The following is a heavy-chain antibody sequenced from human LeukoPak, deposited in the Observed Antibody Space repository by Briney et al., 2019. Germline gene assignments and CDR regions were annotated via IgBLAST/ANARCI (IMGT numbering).Heavy chain of an antibody. Sequence: ASVKVSCKASGYTFTGYYMHWVRQAPGQGLEWMGWISAYNGNTNYAQKLQGRVTMTTDTSTSTAYMELRSLRSDDTAVYYCARVGLRYCSGGGCFTIDYWGQGTLVTVSS. CDR1: GYTFTGYY. D-gene: IGHD2-15*01. J-gene: IGHJ4*02. CDR3: ARVGLRYCSGGGCFTIDY. V-gene: IGHV1-18*04. CDR2: ISAYNGNT.